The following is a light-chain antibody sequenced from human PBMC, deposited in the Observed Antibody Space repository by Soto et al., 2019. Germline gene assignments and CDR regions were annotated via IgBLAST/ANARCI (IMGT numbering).Light chain of an antibody. CDR3: AAWDDSLSVWV. V-gene: IGLV1-47*01. CDR2: RNN. Sequence: QSVLTQPPSVSGTPGQRVTISCSGSTSNIGSNYVYWYHQLPGTAPKLLIHRNNQRPSGIPDRVSGSKSGTSASLAISGLRSEDEADYYCAAWDDSLSVWVFGGGTQLTVL. CDR1: TSNIGSNY. J-gene: IGLJ7*01.